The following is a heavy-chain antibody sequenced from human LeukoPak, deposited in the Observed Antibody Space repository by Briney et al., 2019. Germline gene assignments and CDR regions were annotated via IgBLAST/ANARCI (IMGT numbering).Heavy chain of an antibody. V-gene: IGHV1-46*01. CDR3: AREEDGGYFDY. CDR1: GYTFTSYY. CDR2: INPSGGNT. J-gene: IGHJ4*02. D-gene: IGHD2-15*01. Sequence: ASVKVSCKASGYTFTSYYIHWVRQAPEQGLEWMGIINPSGGNTNYARKFQGRVTMTRDTSTSTVYMELSSLRSEDTAMYYCAREEDGGYFDYWGQGTVVTVSS.